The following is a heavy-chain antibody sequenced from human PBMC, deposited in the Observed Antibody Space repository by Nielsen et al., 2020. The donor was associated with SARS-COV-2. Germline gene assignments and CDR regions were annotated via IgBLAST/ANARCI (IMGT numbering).Heavy chain of an antibody. CDR3: AKDPSIVVVPAAKTAGQYFDY. Sequence: GGSLRLSCAASGFTFSSYAMSWVRQAPGKGLEWVSAISGSGGSTYYADSVKGRFTISRDNSKNTLYLQMNSLRAEDTAVYYCAKDPSIVVVPAAKTAGQYFDYWGQGTLVTVSS. CDR2: ISGSGGST. CDR1: GFTFSSYA. J-gene: IGHJ4*02. D-gene: IGHD2-2*01. V-gene: IGHV3-23*01.